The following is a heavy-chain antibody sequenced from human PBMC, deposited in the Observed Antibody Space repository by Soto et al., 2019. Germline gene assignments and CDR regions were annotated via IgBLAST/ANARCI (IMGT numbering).Heavy chain of an antibody. J-gene: IGHJ5*02. V-gene: IGHV4-4*07. Sequence: QVHLQESGPGLVQPSETLSLTCSVSGGTISGYYWTWIRQPAGKGLAWLGRIYSSGNPKYNPFLQGCVTMPLDTSTNQCSPRLSSVTAAYTAVYYCARGLLCTEWFVPWGQGTLVTVSS. CDR3: ARGLLCTEWFVP. D-gene: IGHD2-2*01. CDR2: IYSSGNP. CDR1: GGTISGYY.